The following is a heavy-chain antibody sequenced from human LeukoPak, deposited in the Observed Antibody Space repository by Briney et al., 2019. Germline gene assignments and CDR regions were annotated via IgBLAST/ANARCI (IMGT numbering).Heavy chain of an antibody. CDR1: GFTFSSYT. V-gene: IGHV3-23*01. CDR2: ITTGDGNT. D-gene: IGHD7-27*01. J-gene: IGHJ4*02. Sequence: GGSLRLSCTASGFTFSSYTMTWVRQAPGKGLKWVSTITTGDGNTYYADSVKGRFTVSRDNSRNTLYLQMNSLRAEDTAVYYCAKDGGLWVSAHWGDFWGRGTLVTVSS. CDR3: AKDGGLWVSAHWGDF.